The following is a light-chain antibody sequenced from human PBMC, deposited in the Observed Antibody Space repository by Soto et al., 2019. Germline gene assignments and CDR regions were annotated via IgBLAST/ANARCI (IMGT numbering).Light chain of an antibody. V-gene: IGKV3-20*01. CDR2: GAS. CDR1: QSVWSSY. Sequence: EIVLTQSPGTRSLSPGERATLSCRASQSVWSSYLAWYQQKPGQAPRLLIYGASSRATGIPDRFSGSGSGTDFTLTISRLEPEDFAVYYCQQYGSSPLTFGGGTKVEIK. J-gene: IGKJ4*01. CDR3: QQYGSSPLT.